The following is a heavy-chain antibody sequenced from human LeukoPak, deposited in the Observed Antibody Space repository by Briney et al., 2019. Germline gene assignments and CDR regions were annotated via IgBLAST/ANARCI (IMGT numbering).Heavy chain of an antibody. CDR3: ARPLGSLKEYWWFDP. CDR2: INPNSGGT. CDR1: GGTFSSYA. J-gene: IGHJ5*02. D-gene: IGHD2/OR15-2a*01. Sequence: ASVKVSCKASGGTFSSYAISWVRQAPGQGLEWLGWINPNSGGTNFAQYFQGRVTMTRDTSTSTVYMELSSLRSDDTAVYYCARPLGSLKEYWWFDPWGQGTLVTVSS. V-gene: IGHV1-2*02.